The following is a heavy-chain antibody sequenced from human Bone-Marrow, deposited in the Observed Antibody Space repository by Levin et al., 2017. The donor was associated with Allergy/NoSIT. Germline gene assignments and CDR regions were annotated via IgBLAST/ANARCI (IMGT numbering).Heavy chain of an antibody. D-gene: IGHD6-19*01. V-gene: IGHV6-1*01. CDR3: ARAPIAVAGTGYFDN. CDR1: GDSVSNNNAA. Sequence: SQTLSLTCAISGDSVSNNNAAWNWIRQSPSRGLEWLGRTYYRSKWYNDYAAFMESRMSVNSDTSKNQFSLQLNSVTPEDTAVYFCARAPIAVAGTGYFDNWGQGTLVTVSS. J-gene: IGHJ4*02. CDR2: TYYRSKWYN.